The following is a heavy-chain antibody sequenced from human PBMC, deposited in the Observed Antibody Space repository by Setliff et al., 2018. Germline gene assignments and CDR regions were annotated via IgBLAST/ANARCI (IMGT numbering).Heavy chain of an antibody. D-gene: IGHD2-15*01. CDR1: GFNFSSYA. J-gene: IGHJ4*02. V-gene: IGHV3-21*01. CDR2: ISSRSTYI. CDR3: ARFACSGGSCYLSSSDY. Sequence: GSLRLSCAASGFNFSSYAFNWVRQAPGKGLEWVSSISSRSTYIYYADSLKGRFTISRDNAKNSLYLQMNSLRAEDTAVYYCARFACSGGSCYLSSSDYWGQGTLVTV.